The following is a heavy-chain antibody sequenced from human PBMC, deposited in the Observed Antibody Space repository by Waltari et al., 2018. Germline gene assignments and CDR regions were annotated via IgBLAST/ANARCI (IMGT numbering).Heavy chain of an antibody. D-gene: IGHD5-12*01. Sequence: QVQVQESGPGLVKPSETLSLTFSVSGVSITSNRHYWGWIRQPPGQGLEWIGTMSYSGATYSSPSLKSRVTISRDTSENQLSLKLGSVTAADTAVYYCATYIGASLGTAAFDVWGQGTTVTVSS. CDR1: GVSITSNRHY. V-gene: IGHV4-39*01. CDR2: MSYSGAT. CDR3: ATYIGASLGTAAFDV. J-gene: IGHJ3*01.